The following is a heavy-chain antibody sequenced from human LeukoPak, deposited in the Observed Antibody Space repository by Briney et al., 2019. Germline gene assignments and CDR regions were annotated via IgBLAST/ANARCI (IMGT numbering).Heavy chain of an antibody. D-gene: IGHD3-22*01. CDR2: IHDSGST. CDR3: ARGPYSYDSSGAFDI. V-gene: IGHV4-30-4*07. CDR1: GDSISSGGYS. Sequence: SETLSLTCVVSGDSISSGGYSWSWIRQTPGKGLEWIAYIHDSGSTYNNPSLKSRLSISIDTSKNQFSLKLSSVTAADTAVYFCARGPYSYDSSGAFDIWGQGTMVTVSS. J-gene: IGHJ3*02.